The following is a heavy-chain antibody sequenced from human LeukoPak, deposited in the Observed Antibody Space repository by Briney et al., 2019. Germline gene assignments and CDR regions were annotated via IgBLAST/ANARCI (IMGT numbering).Heavy chain of an antibody. V-gene: IGHV3-33*01. CDR2: IWYDGSNK. Sequence: GGSLRLSCAASGFTFSSYGMHWVRQAPGKGLEWVAVIWYDGSNKYYADSVKGRFTISRDNSKNTLYLQMNSLRAEDTAVYYCARARDSSGYYYFDYWGQGTLVTVSS. CDR1: GFTFSSYG. J-gene: IGHJ4*02. D-gene: IGHD3-22*01. CDR3: ARARDSSGYYYFDY.